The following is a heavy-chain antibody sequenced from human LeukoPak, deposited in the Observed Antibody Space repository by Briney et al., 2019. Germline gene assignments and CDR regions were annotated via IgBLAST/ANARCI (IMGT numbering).Heavy chain of an antibody. Sequence: SETLSLTCTVSGGSISSYYWSWIRQPAGKGLEWIGRIYTSGSTNYNPSLKSRVTMSVDTSKNQFSLKLSSVTAADTAVYYCASGWVYNYYYGMDVWGPGTMVIVSS. CDR1: GGSISSYY. D-gene: IGHD6-19*01. CDR3: ASGWVYNYYYGMDV. CDR2: IYTSGST. J-gene: IGHJ6*02. V-gene: IGHV4-4*07.